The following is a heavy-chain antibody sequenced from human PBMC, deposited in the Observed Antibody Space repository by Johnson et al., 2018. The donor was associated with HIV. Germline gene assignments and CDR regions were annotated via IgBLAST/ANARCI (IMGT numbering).Heavy chain of an antibody. J-gene: IGHJ3*02. CDR1: GFTFSSYA. CDR2: ISYDGSNK. CDR3: ARAVTPFGDWEAFDI. Sequence: QMLLVESGGGLVKPGGSLRLSCAASGFTFSSYAMHWVRQAPGKGLEWVAVISYDGSNKYYADSVKGRFTISRDNSKNTLYLQMNSLRAEDTAVYYCARAVTPFGDWEAFDIWGQGTKVTVSS. V-gene: IGHV3-30*04. D-gene: IGHD3-10*01.